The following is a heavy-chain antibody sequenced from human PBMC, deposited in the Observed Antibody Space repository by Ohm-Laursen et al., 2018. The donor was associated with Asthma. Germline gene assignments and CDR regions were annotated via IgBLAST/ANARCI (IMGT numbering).Heavy chain of an antibody. CDR1: GFTFSSYG. CDR3: AKDLESESDILTGYYYYYGMDV. CDR2: ISYDGSNK. J-gene: IGHJ6*02. D-gene: IGHD3-9*01. Sequence: SLRLSCAASGFTFSSYGVHWVRQAPGKGLEWVALISYDGSNKYYVDSVKGRFTISRDNSKNTLYLQMNSLRPEDTAVYYCAKDLESESDILTGYYYYYGMDVWGQGTTVTVSS. V-gene: IGHV3-30*18.